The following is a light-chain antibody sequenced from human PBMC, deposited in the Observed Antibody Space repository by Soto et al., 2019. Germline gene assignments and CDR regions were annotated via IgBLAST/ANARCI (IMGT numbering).Light chain of an antibody. J-gene: IGKJ1*01. CDR3: QQYNTYWT. V-gene: IGKV1-5*03. Sequence: DIQMTQSPSTLSASVGDRVTITCRASQSIGRWLAWYQQKPGKAPKLLIYKASNLESGVPSRFSGSGSGTEFTLTISSLQPDDFATYYCQQYNTYWTFGQGTKVEIK. CDR2: KAS. CDR1: QSIGRW.